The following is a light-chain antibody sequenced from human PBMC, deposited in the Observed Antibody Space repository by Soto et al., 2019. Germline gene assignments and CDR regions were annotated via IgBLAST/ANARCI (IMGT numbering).Light chain of an antibody. CDR2: GAS. Sequence: EIVLTQSPGTLSLSPGDRATLSCRASQSLTSNDLAWYQQRPGQAPRLLISGASTRATGIPDRFGGTGSGTDFTLTISRLEPEDFAVYYCQQYDSSPYTFGQGTKVDIK. J-gene: IGKJ2*01. V-gene: IGKV3-20*01. CDR3: QQYDSSPYT. CDR1: QSLTSND.